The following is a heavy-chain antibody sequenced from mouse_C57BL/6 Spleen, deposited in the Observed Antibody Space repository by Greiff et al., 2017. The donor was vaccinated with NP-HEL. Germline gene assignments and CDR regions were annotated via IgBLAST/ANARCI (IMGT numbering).Heavy chain of an antibody. J-gene: IGHJ4*01. Sequence: QVQLKQPGAELVKPGASVKLSCKASGYTFTSYWMHWVKQRPGRGLEWIGRIDPNSGGSTYNEQFKSKATLTVDKPSSTAYMQLSSLTSEDSAVYDCARSPGRGYAMDYWGQGTSVTVAS. CDR3: ARSPGRGYAMDY. CDR1: GYTFTSYW. V-gene: IGHV1-72*01. CDR2: IDPNSGGS.